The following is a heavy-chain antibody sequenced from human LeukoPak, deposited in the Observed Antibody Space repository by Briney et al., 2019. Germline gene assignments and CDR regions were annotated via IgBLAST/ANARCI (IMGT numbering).Heavy chain of an antibody. Sequence: SETLSLTCAVSGASISGSGYYLGWIRQPPGKGLEWIGNIYYSGNTYYNASLKSQVSISIDTSKNQFSLRLTSVTAADTAVYYCARQTGSGLFILPGGQGTLVTVSS. CDR2: IYYSGNT. V-gene: IGHV4-39*01. CDR3: ARQTGSGLFILP. CDR1: GASISGSGYY. D-gene: IGHD3/OR15-3a*01. J-gene: IGHJ4*02.